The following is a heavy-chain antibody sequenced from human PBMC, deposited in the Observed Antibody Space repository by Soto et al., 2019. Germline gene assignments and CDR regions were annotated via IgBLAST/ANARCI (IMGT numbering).Heavy chain of an antibody. CDR2: IIPIVGIA. Sequence: KLGWKACGERKKSYFVGWPFNEKEKGLEWMGRIIPIVGIANYAQKFQGRVTMTRNTSISTGYMELSSLRSADTAVYYCARSGVMVAAPSNYGMDVWGQGTTVTVSS. CDR3: ARSGVMVAAPSNYGMDV. J-gene: IGHJ6*02. CDR1: GERKKSYF. V-gene: IGHV1-69*02. D-gene: IGHD2-15*01.